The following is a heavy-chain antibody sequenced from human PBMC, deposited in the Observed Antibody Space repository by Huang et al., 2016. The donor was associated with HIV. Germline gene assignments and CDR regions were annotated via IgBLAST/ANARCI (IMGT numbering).Heavy chain of an antibody. CDR1: GFTFSSYA. V-gene: IGHV3-23*01. D-gene: IGHD3-3*01. CDR3: AKDADTSGYDVLGPFGS. CDR2: ITDGINNR. Sequence: EVLLLESGGGLVQPGGSLRLSCVASGFTFSSYAMSWVCQAPGRGLEWVSGITDGINNRYYAHSVKGRFAVARDDSTNTLYLQMNSLRAEDTAVYYCAKDADTSGYDVLGPFGSWGQGTLVTVSS. J-gene: IGHJ4*02.